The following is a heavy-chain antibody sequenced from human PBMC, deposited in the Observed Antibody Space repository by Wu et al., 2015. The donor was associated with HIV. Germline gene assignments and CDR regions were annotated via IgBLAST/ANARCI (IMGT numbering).Heavy chain of an antibody. CDR1: GGTFSSYA. D-gene: IGHD2-15*01. CDR2: IIPIFGTA. Sequence: QVQLVQSGAEMKKPGSSVKVSCKASGGTFSSYAISWVRQAPGQGLEWMGGIIPIFGTANYAQKFQGRVTITTDESTSTAYMELSSLRSEDTAVYYCAVRYCSGGSCYRPDAFDIWGQGTMVTVSS. J-gene: IGHJ3*02. CDR3: AVRYCSGGSCYRPDAFDI. V-gene: IGHV1-69*05.